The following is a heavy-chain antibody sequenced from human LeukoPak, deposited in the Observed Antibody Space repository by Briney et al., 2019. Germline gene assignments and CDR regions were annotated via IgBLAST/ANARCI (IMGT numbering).Heavy chain of an antibody. CDR3: ASLPERP. CDR1: GFIFSNYA. V-gene: IGHV3-30-3*01. CDR2: ISYDGSNK. Sequence: GGSLRLSCVASGFIFSNYAIHWVRQAPGKGLEWVAVISYDGSNKYYADSVKGRFTISRDNSKNTLYLQMNSLRAEDTAVYYCASLPERPWGQGTLVTVSS. D-gene: IGHD2-2*01. J-gene: IGHJ5*02.